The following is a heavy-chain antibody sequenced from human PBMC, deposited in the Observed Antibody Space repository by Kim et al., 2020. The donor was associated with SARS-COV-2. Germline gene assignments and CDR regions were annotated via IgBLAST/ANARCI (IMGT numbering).Heavy chain of an antibody. V-gene: IGHV3-30*04. CDR1: GFTFSSYA. CDR3: ARDLSTRKEFRGVTVPRYYYYGTDV. CDR2: ISYDGSNK. Sequence: GGSLRLSCAASGFTFSSYAMHWVRQAPGKGLEWVAVISYDGSNKYYADSVKGRFTISRDNSKNTLYLQMNSLRAEDTAVYYCARDLSTRKEFRGVTVPRYYYYGTDVWGQGTTVTVSS. D-gene: IGHD3-10*01. J-gene: IGHJ6*02.